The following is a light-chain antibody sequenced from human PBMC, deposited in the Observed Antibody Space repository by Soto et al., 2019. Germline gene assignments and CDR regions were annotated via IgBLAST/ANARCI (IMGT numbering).Light chain of an antibody. CDR2: EAT. Sequence: QSALTQPASVSGSPEQSITISCTGTSNDVGRYNLVSWYQQHPGKAPKVMIYEATKRPSGVSNRFSGSKSGNTASLIISGRQAEDEADYYCCAYAGSGTVVFGGGTKLTVL. CDR1: SNDVGRYNL. CDR3: CAYAGSGTVV. J-gene: IGLJ3*02. V-gene: IGLV2-23*01.